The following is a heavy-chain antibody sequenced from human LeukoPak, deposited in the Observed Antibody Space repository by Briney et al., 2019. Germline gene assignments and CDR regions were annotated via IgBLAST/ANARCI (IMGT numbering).Heavy chain of an antibody. Sequence: ASVKVSCKASGYTFTSFGISWVRQAPGQGLEWMGWISPYDGDTNYAQKVQGRVTMTTDTSTRAAYMDLKNLRSDDTAVYYCARDHHSGCSSSRFDYWGQGTLLTVSS. CDR1: GYTFTSFG. V-gene: IGHV1-18*01. D-gene: IGHD6-13*01. CDR3: ARDHHSGCSSSRFDY. CDR2: ISPYDGDT. J-gene: IGHJ4*02.